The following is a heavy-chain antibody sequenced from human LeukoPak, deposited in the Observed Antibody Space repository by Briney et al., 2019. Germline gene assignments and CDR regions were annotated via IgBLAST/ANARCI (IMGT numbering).Heavy chain of an antibody. CDR1: GYTFTSYG. J-gene: IGHJ3*02. CDR3: ASRIAFFVSAGDAFDI. V-gene: IGHV1-18*01. CDR2: ISAYNGNT. D-gene: IGHD6-13*01. Sequence: ASVKVSCKASGYTFTSYGISWVRQAPGQGLEWMGWISAYNGNTNYAQKLQGRVTMTTDTSTSTAYMELRSLRSDDTAVYYCASRIAFFVSAGDAFDIWGQGTMVTVSS.